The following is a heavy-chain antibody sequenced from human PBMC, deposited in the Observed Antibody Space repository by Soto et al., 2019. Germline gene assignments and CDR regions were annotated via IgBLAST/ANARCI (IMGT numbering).Heavy chain of an antibody. D-gene: IGHD7-27*01. Sequence: QVQLQESGPGLVKPSGTLSLTCAVSGGSISSSNWWSWVRQPPGKGLEWIGEIYHSGSTNYNPSLKSRXXRXVXXSKNQFSLKLSSVTAADTAVYYCARGSGDPYYFDYWGQGTLVTVSS. CDR2: IYHSGST. CDR3: ARGSGDPYYFDY. J-gene: IGHJ4*02. V-gene: IGHV4-4*02. CDR1: GGSISSSNW.